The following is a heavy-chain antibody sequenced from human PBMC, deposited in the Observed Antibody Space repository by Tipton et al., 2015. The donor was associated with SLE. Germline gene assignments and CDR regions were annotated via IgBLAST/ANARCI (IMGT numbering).Heavy chain of an antibody. CDR3: AREPMVRGGNDAFDI. D-gene: IGHD3-10*01. V-gene: IGHV4-39*07. CDR2: IYYSGST. CDR1: GGSISSGSYY. Sequence: TLSLTCTVSGGSISSGSYYWGWIRQPPGKGLEWIGSIYYSGSTYYNPSLKSRVTISVDTSKDQFSLKLSSVTAADTAVYYCAREPMVRGGNDAFDIWGQGTMVTVSS. J-gene: IGHJ3*02.